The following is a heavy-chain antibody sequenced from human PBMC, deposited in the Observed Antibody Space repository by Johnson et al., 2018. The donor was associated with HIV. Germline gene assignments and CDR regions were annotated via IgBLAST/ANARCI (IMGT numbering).Heavy chain of an antibody. J-gene: IGHJ3*02. CDR1: GFTFSSYA. Sequence: VQLVESGGGVVQPGRSLRLSCAASGFTFSSYAMSWVRQAPGKGLEWVSAISGSGGSTYYADSVKGRFTISRDNSKNTLYLQMNSLRAGDTAVYYCARGGAAAGGAFDIWGQGTMVTVSS. V-gene: IGHV3-23*04. CDR2: ISGSGGST. CDR3: ARGGAAAGGAFDI. D-gene: IGHD6-13*01.